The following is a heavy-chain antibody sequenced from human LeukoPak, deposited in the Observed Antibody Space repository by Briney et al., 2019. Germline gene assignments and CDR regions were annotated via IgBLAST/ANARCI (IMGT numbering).Heavy chain of an antibody. CDR2: IYYSGST. D-gene: IGHD1-26*01. Sequence: SETLSLTCTVSGGSISSSSYYWGWIRQPPGKGLEWIGSIYYSGSTYYNPSLKSRVTISVDTSKNQFSLKLSSVTAAGTAVYYCARGRSGSLDYWGQGTLVTVSS. J-gene: IGHJ4*02. CDR3: ARGRSGSLDY. V-gene: IGHV4-39*01. CDR1: GGSISSSSYY.